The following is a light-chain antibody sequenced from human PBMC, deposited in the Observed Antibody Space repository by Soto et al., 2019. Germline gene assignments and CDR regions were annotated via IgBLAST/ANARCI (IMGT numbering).Light chain of an antibody. CDR1: QDIGKF. V-gene: IGKV1-33*01. Sequence: DVQMTQSPSSLSASVGDRVTITCQASQDIGKFVNWYQQKPGQAPRVLFYDASKLETGVPARFSGDGSGTHFTLTISSLQPDDIATYYCQQYDNVVFSFVPGTKVDFK. CDR2: DAS. J-gene: IGKJ3*01. CDR3: QQYDNVVFS.